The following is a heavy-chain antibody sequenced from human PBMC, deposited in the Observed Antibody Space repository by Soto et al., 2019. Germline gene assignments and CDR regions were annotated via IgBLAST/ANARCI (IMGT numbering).Heavy chain of an antibody. D-gene: IGHD2-2*01. CDR1: GFMFSNFA. J-gene: IGHJ6*02. V-gene: IGHV3-23*01. CDR2: TRSNGEHT. CDR3: AKDSKSVSVSAARVYGMDV. Sequence: GGSLRLSCAGSGFMFSNFAMTWVRQAPGKGLEWVSTTRSNGEHTYYADSVKGRFTVSRDNSKNTLFLEMSSLRAEDTAIYYCAKDSKSVSVSAARVYGMDVWGQGTTV.